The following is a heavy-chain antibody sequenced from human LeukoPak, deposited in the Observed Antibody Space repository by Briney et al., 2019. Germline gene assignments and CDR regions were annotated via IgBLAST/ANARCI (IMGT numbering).Heavy chain of an antibody. V-gene: IGHV3-23*01. CDR3: TTLGPITLIRGIIYNWFDP. CDR1: GFTFSTYA. CDR2: FSGSGGNT. Sequence: GGSLILSCAASGFTFSTYAMSWVRQAPGKGLEWVSAFSGSGGNTYYADSVKGRFTISRDNSKNTLYLQMNSLKTEDTAVYYCTTLGPITLIRGIIYNWFDPWGQGTLVTVSS. J-gene: IGHJ5*02. D-gene: IGHD3-10*01.